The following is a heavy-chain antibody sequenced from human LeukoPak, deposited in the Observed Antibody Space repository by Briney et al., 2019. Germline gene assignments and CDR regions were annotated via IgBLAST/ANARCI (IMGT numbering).Heavy chain of an antibody. D-gene: IGHD4-17*01. J-gene: IGHJ4*02. CDR3: ARSEGGHYYYFDY. Sequence: PGGSLGLSCATSGFIFSSYEMNWVRQAPGKGLEWVSYISSSGSTIYYADSVKGRFTISRDNAKNSLYLQMNSLRAEDTAIYYCARSEGGHYYYFDYWGQGTLVTVSS. CDR1: GFIFSSYE. CDR2: ISSSGSTI. V-gene: IGHV3-48*03.